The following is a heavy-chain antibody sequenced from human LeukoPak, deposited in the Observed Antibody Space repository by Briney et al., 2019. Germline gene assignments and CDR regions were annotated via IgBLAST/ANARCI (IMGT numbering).Heavy chain of an antibody. CDR3: ASPVGATTVRAFDI. Sequence: GGSLRLSCAASGFIFSDHYMDWVRQAPGKGPEWVGRTRNEANIYTTKYAASVKGRFTISRDDSKNSLYLQMNSLKTEDTAVYYCASPVGATTVRAFDIWGQGTMVTVSS. J-gene: IGHJ3*02. D-gene: IGHD1-26*01. V-gene: IGHV3-72*01. CDR1: GFIFSDHY. CDR2: TRNEANIYTT.